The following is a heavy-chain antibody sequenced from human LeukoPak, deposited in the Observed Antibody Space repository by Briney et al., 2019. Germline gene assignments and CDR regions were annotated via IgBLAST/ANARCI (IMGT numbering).Heavy chain of an antibody. CDR3: ARNEHTFYGSGSYDY. Sequence: ASVKVSCKASGYTFTGYYMHWVRQAPGQGLEWMGWINPNSGGTNYAQDFHGRVTMTRDTSISTAYMELSRLRSDDTAVYYCARNEHTFYGSGSYDYWGQGTLVTVSS. CDR1: GYTFTGYY. CDR2: INPNSGGT. D-gene: IGHD3-10*01. V-gene: IGHV1-2*02. J-gene: IGHJ4*02.